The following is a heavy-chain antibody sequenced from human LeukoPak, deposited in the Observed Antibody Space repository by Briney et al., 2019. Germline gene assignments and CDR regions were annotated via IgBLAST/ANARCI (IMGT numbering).Heavy chain of an antibody. CDR3: ARGARGNYYYYGMDV. D-gene: IGHD2-15*01. CDR1: GGTFSSYA. J-gene: IGHJ6*02. V-gene: IGHV1-69*04. Sequence: SVKVSCKASGGTFSSYAISWVRQAPGQGLEWMGRIIPILGIANYAQKFRGRVTITADKSTSTAYMELSSLRSEDTAVYYCARGARGNYYYYGMDVWGQGTTVTVSS. CDR2: IIPILGIA.